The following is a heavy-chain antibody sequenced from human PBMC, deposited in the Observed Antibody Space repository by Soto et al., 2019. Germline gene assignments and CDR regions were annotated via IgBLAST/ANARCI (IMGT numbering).Heavy chain of an antibody. V-gene: IGHV3-30*18. CDR1: GFSFTTYV. CDR2: ISHDGSYK. Sequence: QVQLVESGGGVVQPGRSLRLSCAASGFSFTTYVMHWVRLAPGKGLEWVAVISHDGSYKYYGDAVKGRFTISRDTSKNAVYMEMNSLRPEDTAVYYCAKGLLAIVGTTLPRDAFNIWGQGTMVTVSS. CDR3: AKGLLAIVGTTLPRDAFNI. D-gene: IGHD1-26*01. J-gene: IGHJ3*02.